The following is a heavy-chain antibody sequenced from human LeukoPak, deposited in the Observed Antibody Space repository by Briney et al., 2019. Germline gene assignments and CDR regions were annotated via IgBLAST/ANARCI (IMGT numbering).Heavy chain of an antibody. D-gene: IGHD3-22*01. CDR2: ISGDGGST. CDR3: AKDWGAYYDSSGFYSGDFDY. CDR1: GFTFDDYA. V-gene: IGHV3-43*02. Sequence: PAGSLRLSCAASGFTFDDYAMHWVRQAPGKGLEWVSLISGDGGSTYYADSVKGRFTISRDNSKNSLYLQMNSLRTEDTALYYCAKDWGAYYDSSGFYSGDFDYWGQGTLVTVSS. J-gene: IGHJ4*02.